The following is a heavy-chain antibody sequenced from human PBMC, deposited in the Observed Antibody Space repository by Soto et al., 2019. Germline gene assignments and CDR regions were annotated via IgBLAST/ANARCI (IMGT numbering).Heavy chain of an antibody. CDR1: GYTFTSYY. J-gene: IGHJ3*02. Sequence: GTSVKVSCKASGYTFTSYYMHWVRQAPGQGLEWMGIINPSGGSTSYAQKLQGRVTMTRDTSTSTVYMELSSLRSEDTAVYFCARDRAHGFDIWGQGTMVTVSS. CDR3: ARDRAHGFDI. CDR2: INPSGGST. V-gene: IGHV1-46*01.